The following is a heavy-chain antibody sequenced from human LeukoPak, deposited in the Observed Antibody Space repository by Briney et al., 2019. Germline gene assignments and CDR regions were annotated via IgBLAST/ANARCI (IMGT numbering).Heavy chain of an antibody. V-gene: IGHV1-8*03. CDR3: STGAHYYGS. Sequence: ASVKVSCKASGYSFTNYDINWVRQATGQGLEWIGWMNPNSGITAYAQKFQGRVTITRNTSISTAYMELSSLRSEDTAVYYCSTGAHYYGSWGQGTLVTVSS. J-gene: IGHJ4*02. CDR2: MNPNSGIT. CDR1: GYSFTNYD. D-gene: IGHD3-10*01.